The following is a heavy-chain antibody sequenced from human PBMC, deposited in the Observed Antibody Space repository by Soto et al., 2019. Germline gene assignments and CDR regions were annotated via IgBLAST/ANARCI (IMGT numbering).Heavy chain of an antibody. V-gene: IGHV3-30*18. Sequence: QVKLVESGGGVVQPGTSMRLSCAASGFNFSEYAMHWVRKSPGKGLEWLAIISFEGSNKYSANSVKGRFTISRDNSKNTLYLQMTNLRPEDTSEYYSAKDWATLVAGRYFDSWGPGTPFTVSA. CDR1: GFNFSEYA. CDR2: ISFEGSNK. CDR3: AKDWATLVAGRYFDS. D-gene: IGHD5-12*01. J-gene: IGHJ4*02.